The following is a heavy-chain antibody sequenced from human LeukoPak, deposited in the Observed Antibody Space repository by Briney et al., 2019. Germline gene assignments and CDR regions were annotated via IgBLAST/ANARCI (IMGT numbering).Heavy chain of an antibody. D-gene: IGHD5-24*01. CDR3: ASRDGYNYN. CDR1: GFTVSSNH. Sequence: GGSLRFSCAASGFTVSSNHMSWVRQAPGKGLEWVSVIYSGGSTYYADSVKGRFTISRGDSKNTLYLQMNSLRAEDTAVYYCASRDGYNYNWGQGTLVIVSS. V-gene: IGHV3-53*01. J-gene: IGHJ4*02. CDR2: IYSGGST.